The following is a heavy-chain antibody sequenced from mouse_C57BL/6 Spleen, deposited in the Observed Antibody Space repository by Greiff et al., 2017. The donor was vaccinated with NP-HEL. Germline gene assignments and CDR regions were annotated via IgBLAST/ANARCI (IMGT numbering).Heavy chain of an antibody. Sequence: EVKLVESGPELVKPGASVKIPCKASGYTFTDYNMDWVKQSHGKSLEWIGDINPNNGGTIYNQKFKGKATLTVDKSSSTAYMELRSLTSEDTAVYYCARGGIYYGNFFAYWGQGTLVTVSA. CDR1: GYTFTDYN. D-gene: IGHD2-1*01. J-gene: IGHJ3*01. V-gene: IGHV1-18*01. CDR2: INPNNGGT. CDR3: ARGGIYYGNFFAY.